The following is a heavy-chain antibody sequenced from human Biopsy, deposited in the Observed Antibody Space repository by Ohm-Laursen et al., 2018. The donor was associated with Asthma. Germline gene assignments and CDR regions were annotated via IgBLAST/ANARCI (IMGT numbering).Heavy chain of an antibody. CDR1: GGSISSGAYY. V-gene: IGHV4-30-4*01. CDR2: IYYIGIT. CDR3: ARRGGLERDFDY. D-gene: IGHD3-16*01. Sequence: TLSLTCTVSGGSISSGAYYWSWVRQPPGKGLEWIGYIYYIGITYYNPSLKSRVAISLDTSKNQFSLKLSSVTAADTAVYFCARRGGLERDFDYWGQGTLVTVSS. J-gene: IGHJ4*02.